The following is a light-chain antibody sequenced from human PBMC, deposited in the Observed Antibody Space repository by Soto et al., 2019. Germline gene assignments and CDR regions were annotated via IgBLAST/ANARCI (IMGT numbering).Light chain of an antibody. V-gene: IGKV3-20*01. CDR3: QQYGSTPHT. CDR1: QSVSSSY. J-gene: IGKJ2*01. CDR2: GAA. Sequence: EVVLTQSPGTLSLSPGQKATLSCRANQSVSSSYLAWYQHKPGQAPRLLMFGAASRATGIPGRFSGSGSGIHFTLVINKLEPEDFAVYYCQQYGSTPHTFGQGTKLEIK.